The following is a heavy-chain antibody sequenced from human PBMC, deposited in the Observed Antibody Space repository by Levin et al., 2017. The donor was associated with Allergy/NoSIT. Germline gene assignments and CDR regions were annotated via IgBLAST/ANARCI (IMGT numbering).Heavy chain of an antibody. CDR3: ARATRDLYSNYVSTVRFDP. CDR1: GGSFSGYY. J-gene: IGHJ5*02. Sequence: RSGGSLRLSCAVYGGSFSGYYWSWIRQPPGKGLEWIGEINHSGSTNYNPSLKSRVTISVDTSKNQFSLKLSSVTAADTAVYYCARATRDLYSNYVSTVRFDPWGQGTLVTVSS. V-gene: IGHV4-34*01. D-gene: IGHD4-11*01. CDR2: INHSGST.